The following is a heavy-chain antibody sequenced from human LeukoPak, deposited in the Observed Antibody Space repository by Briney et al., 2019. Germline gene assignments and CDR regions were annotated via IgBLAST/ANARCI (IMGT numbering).Heavy chain of an antibody. D-gene: IGHD2-21*01. Sequence: PGGSLRLSCAASGFTFSSYWIHWVRQVPGRGLVWVSHINTDGSTTGYADSVKGRFTISRDNAKNTLYLQMNGLRAEDTAVYYCARHSSYMDVWGKGTTVTVSS. CDR3: ARHSSYMDV. CDR2: INTDGSTT. CDR1: GFTFSSYW. J-gene: IGHJ6*03. V-gene: IGHV3-74*01.